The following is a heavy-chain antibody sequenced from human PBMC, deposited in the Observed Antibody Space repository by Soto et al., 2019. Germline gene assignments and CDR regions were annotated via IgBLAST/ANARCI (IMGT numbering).Heavy chain of an antibody. CDR3: ARQGLSHFYYFDY. V-gene: IGHV4-59*08. CDR2: IYYSGRT. J-gene: IGHJ4*02. Sequence: QVQLQESGPGLVKPSETLSLTCTVSGGSISSYYWSWIRQPPGKALEWIGYIYYSGRTNYNPSLKSRVTISVDTSKNLFFLKLSSVTAADTAVYYCARQGLSHFYYFDYWGQGTLVTVSS. D-gene: IGHD3-16*02. CDR1: GGSISSYY.